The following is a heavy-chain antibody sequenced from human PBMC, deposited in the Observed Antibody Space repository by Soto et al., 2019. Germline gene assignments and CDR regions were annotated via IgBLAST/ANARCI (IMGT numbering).Heavy chain of an antibody. Sequence: QVQLVQSGAEVKKPGSSVKLSCKTSGGTFRNYAINWVRQAPGQGLEWMGGSIPVSGTANYAQTFQGRFTITADESTSTAYMELSSLRSEDTAVYYCAIPLPKQQLVRGAFDHWGQGTLVTVAS. J-gene: IGHJ4*02. CDR2: SIPVSGTA. D-gene: IGHD6-13*01. CDR1: GGTFRNYA. CDR3: AIPLPKQQLVRGAFDH. V-gene: IGHV1-69*01.